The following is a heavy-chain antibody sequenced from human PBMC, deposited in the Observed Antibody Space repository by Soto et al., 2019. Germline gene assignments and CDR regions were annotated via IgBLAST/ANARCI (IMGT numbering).Heavy chain of an antibody. CDR3: ARDGGRDGNNYALDY. Sequence: QVQLVQSGAEEKNPGASVKVSCKASGYTFISSTIHWVRQAPGQRLEWMGWIQPGNGNIKYSEKFQGRVTINRDTSASTAYMDLSSLTSEDTALYYCARDGGRDGNNYALDYWGQGTLVTVSS. V-gene: IGHV1-3*05. CDR1: GYTFISST. CDR2: IQPGNGNI. J-gene: IGHJ4*02. D-gene: IGHD5-12*01.